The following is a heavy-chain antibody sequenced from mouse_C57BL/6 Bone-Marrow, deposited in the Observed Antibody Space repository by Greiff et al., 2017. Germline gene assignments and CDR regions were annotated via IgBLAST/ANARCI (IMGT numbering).Heavy chain of an antibody. CDR2: IDPETGGT. CDR3: TRGYYYYVSPWFAY. J-gene: IGHJ3*01. D-gene: IGHD1-1*01. CDR1: GYTFTDYE. V-gene: IGHV1-15*01. Sequence: QVQLQQSGAELVRPGASVTLSCKASGYTFTDYEMHWVKQTPVHGLEWIGAIDPETGGTAYNQKFKGKAILTADKSSSTAYMELRSLTSADSAVYYCTRGYYYYVSPWFAYWGQGTLVTVSA.